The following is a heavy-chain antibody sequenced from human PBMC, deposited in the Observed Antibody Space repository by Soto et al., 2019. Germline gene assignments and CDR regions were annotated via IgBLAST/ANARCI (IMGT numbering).Heavy chain of an antibody. J-gene: IGHJ5*02. D-gene: IGHD1-7*01. CDR1: GYTFTSYY. Sequence: GASVKVSCKASGYTFTSYYMHWVRQAPGQGLEWMGIINPSGGSTSYAQKFQGRVTMTRDTSTSTVYMELSSLRSEDTAVYFCARELPRITGTSSPRTWFDPWGQGTLVTVSS. CDR3: ARELPRITGTSSPRTWFDP. V-gene: IGHV1-46*01. CDR2: INPSGGST.